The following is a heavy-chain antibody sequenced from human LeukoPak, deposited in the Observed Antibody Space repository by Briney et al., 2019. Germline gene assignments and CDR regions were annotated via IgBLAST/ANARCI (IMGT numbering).Heavy chain of an antibody. V-gene: IGHV4-61*01. Sequence: SETLSLTCTVSGGSVSSGSYYWSWIRQPPGKELEWLGYIYYSGSTNYNPSLKSRVTISVDTSKNQFSLKLSSVTAADTAVYYCSRLQFDWLSPGAFDIWGQGTMVTVSS. D-gene: IGHD3-9*01. J-gene: IGHJ3*02. CDR2: IYYSGST. CDR3: SRLQFDWLSPGAFDI. CDR1: GGSVSSGSYY.